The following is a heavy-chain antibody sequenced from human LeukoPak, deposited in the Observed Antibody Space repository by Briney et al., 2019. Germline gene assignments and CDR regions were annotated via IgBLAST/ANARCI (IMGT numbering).Heavy chain of an antibody. D-gene: IGHD2-15*01. CDR1: GFTFSNYG. CDR3: TRGYYRVDF. J-gene: IGHJ4*02. V-gene: IGHV3-33*01. Sequence: GGSLRLSCAASGFTFSNYGMHWVRQAPGKGLEWVALIWYDGSNKYYTDSVKGRLTISRDNSKDTLFLQMNSLRAEDTAVYYCTRGYYRVDFWGQGTLVTVSS. CDR2: IWYDGSNK.